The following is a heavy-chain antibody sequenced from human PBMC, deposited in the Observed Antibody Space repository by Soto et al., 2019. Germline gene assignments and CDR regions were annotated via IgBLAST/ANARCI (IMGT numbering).Heavy chain of an antibody. Sequence: SETLSLTCTVSGGSISSGDYHWSWIRQPPGKGLEWIGAIYYSGSTYYNPSLKSRIRISVDTSKNQFSLKVNSVTAADTAVYYCARDYPSPSAAAMDVWGQGTTAPVS. CDR1: GGSISSGDYH. J-gene: IGHJ6*02. D-gene: IGHD2-15*01. CDR3: ARDYPSPSAAAMDV. V-gene: IGHV4-30-4*01. CDR2: IYYSGST.